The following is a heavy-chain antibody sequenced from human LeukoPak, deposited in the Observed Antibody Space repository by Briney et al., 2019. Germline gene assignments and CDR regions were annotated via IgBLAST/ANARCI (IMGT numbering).Heavy chain of an antibody. CDR2: LYPGDSDT. Sequence: GESLKISCKGSGYSFTSYWIGWVRQMPGKGLEWMGILYPGDSDTRYSPSFQGQVTISADKSISTAYLQWSSLKASDTAMYYCARIGYSSGWYVSWFDPWGQGTLVTVSS. J-gene: IGHJ5*02. CDR3: ARIGYSSGWYVSWFDP. V-gene: IGHV5-51*01. D-gene: IGHD6-19*01. CDR1: GYSFTSYW.